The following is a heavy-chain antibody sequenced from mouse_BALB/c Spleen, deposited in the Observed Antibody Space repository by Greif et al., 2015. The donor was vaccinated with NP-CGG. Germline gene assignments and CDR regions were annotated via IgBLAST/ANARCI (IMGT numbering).Heavy chain of an antibody. Sequence: QVQLQQSGAELVRPGSSVKISCKASGYAFSSYWMSWVKQRPGQGLEWIGQIYPGDGDTNYNGKFKGKATLTADKSSSTAYMQLSSLTSEDSAVYFCARGGLYAMDYWGQGTSVTVSS. CDR1: GYAFSSYW. V-gene: IGHV1-80*01. J-gene: IGHJ4*01. CDR2: IYPGDGDT. CDR3: ARGGLYAMDY.